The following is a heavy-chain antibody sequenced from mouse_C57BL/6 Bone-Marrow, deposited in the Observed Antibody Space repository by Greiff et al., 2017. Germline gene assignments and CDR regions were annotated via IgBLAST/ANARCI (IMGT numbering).Heavy chain of an antibody. Sequence: VQLQQPGAELVKPGASVKLSCKASGYTFTSYWMHWVKQRPGQGLEWIGMIHPNSGNTNYNEKFKSKATLTVDKSSSTAYMQLSSLTSEDSAVYYCASGLLRYYWGQGTTLTVSS. V-gene: IGHV1-64*01. J-gene: IGHJ2*01. CDR1: GYTFTSYW. CDR2: IHPNSGNT. D-gene: IGHD1-1*01. CDR3: ASGLLRYY.